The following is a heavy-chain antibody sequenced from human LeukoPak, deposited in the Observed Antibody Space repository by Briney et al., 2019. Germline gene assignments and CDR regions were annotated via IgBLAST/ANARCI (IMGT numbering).Heavy chain of an antibody. CDR1: GFTVSSNY. Sequence: SGGSLRLSCAASGFTVSSNYMSWVRQAPGKGLEWVSSISESSVYINYADSVKGRFTISRDNAKYSLYLQMTSLRAEDTAVYYCARSYYDSSGYPHSDLDYWGQGTLVTVSS. D-gene: IGHD3-22*01. CDR3: ARSYYDSSGYPHSDLDY. J-gene: IGHJ4*02. CDR2: ISESSVYI. V-gene: IGHV3-21*01.